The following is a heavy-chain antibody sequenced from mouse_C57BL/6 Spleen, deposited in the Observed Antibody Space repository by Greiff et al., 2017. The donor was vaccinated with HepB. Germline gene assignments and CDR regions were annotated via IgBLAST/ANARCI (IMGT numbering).Heavy chain of an antibody. Sequence: QVQLKQPGAELVKPGASVKMSCKASGYTFTSYWITWVKQRPGQGLEWIGDIYPGSGSTNYNEKFKSKATLTVDTSSSTAYMQLSSLTSEDSAVYYCARGDYDGAPFAYWGQGTLVTVSA. J-gene: IGHJ3*01. CDR1: GYTFTSYW. CDR2: IYPGSGST. V-gene: IGHV1-55*01. CDR3: ARGDYDGAPFAY. D-gene: IGHD2-4*01.